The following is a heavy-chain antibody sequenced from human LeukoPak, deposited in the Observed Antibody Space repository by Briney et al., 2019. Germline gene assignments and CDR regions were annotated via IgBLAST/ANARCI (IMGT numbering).Heavy chain of an antibody. CDR2: ISYTGST. D-gene: IGHD1-26*01. Sequence: SETLSLTCTVSGGSISNYYWSWIRQPPGEGLEWIGFISYTGSTNYNPSLKSRVTVSVDTSKNQFSLKVTSVTAADTAVYYCARTKKSGNYYWFDPWGQGTLVTVSS. V-gene: IGHV4-59*01. CDR1: GGSISNYY. J-gene: IGHJ5*02. CDR3: ARTKKSGNYYWFDP.